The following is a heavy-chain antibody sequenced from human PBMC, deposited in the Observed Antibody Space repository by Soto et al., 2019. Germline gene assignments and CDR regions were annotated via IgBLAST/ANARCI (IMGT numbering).Heavy chain of an antibody. CDR1: GFTFSSYG. Sequence: QVQLVESGGGVVQPGRSLRLSCAASGFTFSSYGMHWVRQAPGKGLEWVAVIWSDGSDKYYADSVMGRLTISRDNSKNTLYPQMTSIRAEDTAVYCCARRVAQRSAFDMWGQGPVVPVSS. D-gene: IGHD2-15*01. CDR2: IWSDGSDK. J-gene: IGHJ3*02. CDR3: ARRVAQRSAFDM. V-gene: IGHV3-33*01.